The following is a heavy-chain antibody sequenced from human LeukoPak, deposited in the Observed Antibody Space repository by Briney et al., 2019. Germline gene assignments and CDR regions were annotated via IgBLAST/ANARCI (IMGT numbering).Heavy chain of an antibody. CDR2: INHSGST. Sequence: PSETLSLTCAVYGGSFSGYYWSWIRQPPGKGLEWIGEINHSGSTNYNPSLKSRVTISVDTSKNQFPLKLSAVTAADTAVYYCARFRKGRDGYNSRRGSYFDYWGQGTLVTVSS. CDR1: GGSFSGYY. J-gene: IGHJ4*02. D-gene: IGHD5-24*01. CDR3: ARFRKGRDGYNSRRGSYFDY. V-gene: IGHV4-34*01.